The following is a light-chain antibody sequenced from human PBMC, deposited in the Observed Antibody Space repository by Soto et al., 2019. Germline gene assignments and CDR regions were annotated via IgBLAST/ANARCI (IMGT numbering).Light chain of an antibody. J-gene: IGKJ4*01. Sequence: DIQMTQSPSSLSGSVGDRVTITCQASQDIKNYLNWYQQKSGKAPKLLIYDASNLETGVPSRFSGSGSGIDFTFTISSLQPEDIATYYCQQYDNLPLTFGGGTKVDI. CDR3: QQYDNLPLT. CDR2: DAS. V-gene: IGKV1-33*01. CDR1: QDIKNY.